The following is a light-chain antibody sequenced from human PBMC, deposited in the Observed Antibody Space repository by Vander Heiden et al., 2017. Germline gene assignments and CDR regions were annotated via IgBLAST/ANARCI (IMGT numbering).Light chain of an antibody. V-gene: IGKV1-16*02. Sequence: DIQMTQSPSSLSASVGDRVIITCRARDDISTHVAWLQQTPQKAPISLNDAASSLQSGVPSKCSGSGSGTEFTLTISSLQHEDFTTYCRQQYYTYPRTFGPGTKVEIK. CDR2: AAS. J-gene: IGKJ4*01. CDR3: QQYYTYPRT. CDR1: DDISTH.